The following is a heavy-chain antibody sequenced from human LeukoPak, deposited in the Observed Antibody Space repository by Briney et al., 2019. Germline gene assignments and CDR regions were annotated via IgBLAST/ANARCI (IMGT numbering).Heavy chain of an antibody. J-gene: IGHJ4*02. CDR1: GYTFTSYY. D-gene: IGHD4-17*01. CDR3: ARDSGDYGDYVVSHY. CDR2: INPSGGST. V-gene: IGHV1-46*01. Sequence: GASVKVSCKASGYTFTSYYMHWVRQAPGQGLEWMGIINPSGGSTSYAQKFQGRVTMTRDMSTSTAYMELRSLRSEDTAVAYCARDSGDYGDYVVSHYWGQGTLVTVSS.